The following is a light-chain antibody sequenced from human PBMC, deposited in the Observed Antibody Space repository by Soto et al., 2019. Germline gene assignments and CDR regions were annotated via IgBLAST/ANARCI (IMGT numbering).Light chain of an antibody. CDR1: QSVRNSY. CDR2: GAS. J-gene: IGKJ1*01. Sequence: EIVFTQSPGTLALSPGERATLSCRASQSVRNSYLAWCQQKPGQAPRLLMSGASSRSTGIPDRFSGSGSGTDFTLTISRLEPEDFAVYYSQQYGYSPWTFGRGTRWIS. V-gene: IGKV3-20*01. CDR3: QQYGYSPWT.